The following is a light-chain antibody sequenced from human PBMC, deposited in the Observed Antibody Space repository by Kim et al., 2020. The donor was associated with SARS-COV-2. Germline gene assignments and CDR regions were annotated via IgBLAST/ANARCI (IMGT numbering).Light chain of an antibody. CDR1: QSVLETSKNKNY. Sequence: RATINCKSSQSVLETSKNKNYLTWYQQKPGQAPKLLISWASTRESGVPDRFSGSGSETDFTLSISSLQAEDVAVYYCHQYYSSPYTFGQGTKLEIK. V-gene: IGKV4-1*01. CDR2: WAS. CDR3: HQYYSSPYT. J-gene: IGKJ2*01.